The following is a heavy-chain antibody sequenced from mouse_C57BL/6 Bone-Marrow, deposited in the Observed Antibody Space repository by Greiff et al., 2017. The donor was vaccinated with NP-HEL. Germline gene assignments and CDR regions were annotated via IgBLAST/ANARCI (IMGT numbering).Heavy chain of an antibody. CDR3: AIPYFDV. V-gene: IGHV1-50*01. Sequence: QVQLQQPGAELVKPGASVKLSCKASGYTFTSYWMQWVKQRPGQGLEWIGEIDPSDSYTNYNQKFKGKATLTVDTSSSTAYMQLSSLTSEDSAVYYCAIPYFDVWGTGTTVTVSS. J-gene: IGHJ1*03. CDR2: IDPSDSYT. CDR1: GYTFTSYW.